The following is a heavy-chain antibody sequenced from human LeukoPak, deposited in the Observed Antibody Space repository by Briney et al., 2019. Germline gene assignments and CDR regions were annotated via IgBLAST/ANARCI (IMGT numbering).Heavy chain of an antibody. D-gene: IGHD3-22*01. CDR2: IYYSGSP. CDR3: RVTGSRVYDSSGYYYDYLDY. Sequence: SETLSLTCTVSGGSVSSGGYYWSWIRQHPGKGLEWLGYIYYSGSPYCNLSLKSRGTMSLDTSKNQFSLKLSSVTAADTAVYYCRVTGSRVYDSSGYYYDYLDYWGQGTLVTVSS. V-gene: IGHV4-31*03. J-gene: IGHJ4*02. CDR1: GGSVSSGGYY.